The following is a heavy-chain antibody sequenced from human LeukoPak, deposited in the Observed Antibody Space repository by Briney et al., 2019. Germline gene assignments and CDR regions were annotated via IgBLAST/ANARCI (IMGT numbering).Heavy chain of an antibody. CDR3: ARALDSSSSRYQAFEE. Sequence: GGSLRLSRSASGFTFSNYWMSWVRQAPGKGLEWVANIKQDESEKYYVDSVKGRFTISRDNAKSSLYLQMNSLRAEDTAVYYCARALDSSSSRYQAFEEWGQGTLVTVSS. CDR2: IKQDESEK. CDR1: GFTFSNYW. D-gene: IGHD6-13*01. J-gene: IGHJ4*02. V-gene: IGHV3-7*01.